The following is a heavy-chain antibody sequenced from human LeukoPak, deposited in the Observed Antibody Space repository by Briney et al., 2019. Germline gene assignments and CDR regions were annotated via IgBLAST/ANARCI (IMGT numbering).Heavy chain of an antibody. CDR2: ISGSGGST. CDR1: GFTFSSYG. Sequence: PGGTLRLSCAASGFTFSSYGMSWVRQAPGKGLEWVSAISGSGGSTYYADSVKGRFTISRDNSKNTLYLQMNSLRAEDTAVYYCAKIPAYYDSRRYFDYWGQGTLVTVSS. J-gene: IGHJ4*02. D-gene: IGHD3-22*01. V-gene: IGHV3-23*01. CDR3: AKIPAYYDSRRYFDY.